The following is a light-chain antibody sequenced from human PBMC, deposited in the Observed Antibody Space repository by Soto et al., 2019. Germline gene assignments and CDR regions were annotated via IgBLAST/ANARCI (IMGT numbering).Light chain of an antibody. V-gene: IGKV3D-15*01. Sequence: EIVMTQSPVTLSVSPGERATLSCRASQSVSDYLAWYQQKPGQAPRLLIYGASTRATGIPARFSGSGSGTEFTLTISSLQSEDFAVYYCQQYNNWPLTFGGGTKVDI. J-gene: IGKJ4*01. CDR2: GAS. CDR1: QSVSDY. CDR3: QQYNNWPLT.